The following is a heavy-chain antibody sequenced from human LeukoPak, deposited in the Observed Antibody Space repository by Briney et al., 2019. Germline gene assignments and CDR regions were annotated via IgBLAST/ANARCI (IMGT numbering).Heavy chain of an antibody. D-gene: IGHD3-22*01. Sequence: GSSVKVSCKASGGTFSSYAISWVRQAPGQGLEWMGGIIPIFGTANYAQKFQGRVTITADESTSTAYMELSSLRSEDTAVYYCARDNHSGYYPYYYYYGMDVWGQGTTVTVSS. CDR2: IIPIFGTA. CDR1: GGTFSSYA. J-gene: IGHJ6*02. V-gene: IGHV1-69*01. CDR3: ARDNHSGYYPYYYYYGMDV.